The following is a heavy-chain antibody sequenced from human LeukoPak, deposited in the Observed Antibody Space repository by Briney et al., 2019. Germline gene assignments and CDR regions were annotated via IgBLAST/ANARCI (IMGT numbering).Heavy chain of an antibody. D-gene: IGHD6-13*01. J-gene: IGHJ4*02. CDR3: ARVPIAAAGSLFDY. Sequence: VASVKVSCKASGYTFTGYYMHWVRQAPGQGLEWMGWINPNSGGTNYAQKFQGRVTMTRDTSISTAYMELRRLRSDDTGVYFCARVPIAAAGSLFDYWGQGTLVTVSS. CDR2: INPNSGGT. V-gene: IGHV1-2*02. CDR1: GYTFTGYY.